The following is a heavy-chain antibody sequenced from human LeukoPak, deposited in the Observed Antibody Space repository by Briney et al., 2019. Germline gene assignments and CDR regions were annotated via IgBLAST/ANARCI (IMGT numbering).Heavy chain of an antibody. J-gene: IGHJ4*02. Sequence: GGSLRLSCAASGFTFDDYAMHWVRQAPGKGLEWVSGISWNSGSIGYADSVKGRFTISRDNSKNTVFLHLTSLRSEDTAMYYCAKDRGDFPPYFDFWGQGTLVTVSS. D-gene: IGHD2-21*02. CDR3: AKDRGDFPPYFDF. CDR2: ISWNSGSI. V-gene: IGHV3-9*01. CDR1: GFTFDDYA.